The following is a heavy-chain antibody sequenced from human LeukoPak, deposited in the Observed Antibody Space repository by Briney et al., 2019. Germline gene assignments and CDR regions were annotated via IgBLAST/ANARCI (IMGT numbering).Heavy chain of an antibody. CDR3: ARVRLSWGSGYLSPYGMDV. Sequence: ASVKVSCKASGYTFTSYAMHWVRQAPGQRLEWMGWINAGNGNTKYSQKFQGRVTITRDTSASTAYMELSSLRSEDTAVYYWARVRLSWGSGYLSPYGMDVWGQGTTVTVSS. V-gene: IGHV1-3*01. D-gene: IGHD3-3*01. CDR2: INAGNGNT. CDR1: GYTFTSYA. J-gene: IGHJ6*02.